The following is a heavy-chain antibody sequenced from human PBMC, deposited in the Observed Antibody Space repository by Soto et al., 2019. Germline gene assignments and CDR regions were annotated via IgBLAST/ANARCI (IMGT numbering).Heavy chain of an antibody. J-gene: IGHJ5*02. V-gene: IGHV1-69*08. Sequence: QVQLVQSGAEVKKPGSSVKVSCKASGGTFSSYTINWVRQAPGQGLEWMGRIIPILGIANYAQKFQGRVTITADKSTSTAYMELSSLRSEDTAVYYCARDQPVAGTFDPWGQGTLVTVSS. CDR1: GGTFSSYT. CDR3: ARDQPVAGTFDP. D-gene: IGHD6-19*01. CDR2: IIPILGIA.